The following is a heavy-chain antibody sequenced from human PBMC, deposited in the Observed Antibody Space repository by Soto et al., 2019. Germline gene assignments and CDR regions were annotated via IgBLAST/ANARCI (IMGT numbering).Heavy chain of an antibody. J-gene: IGHJ1*01. V-gene: IGHV4-39*02. CDR2: IYQSGSA. CDR1: GASIINSIYY. CDR3: SRSGVPAGGTVLYH. D-gene: IGHD1-1*01. Sequence: SETLSLTCSVSGASIINSIYYWGWLRKTPGKGLEWIASIYQSGSAYYNSSLKSRVTISVDTSNNRFSLKLTSVTAADTGVYYCSRSGVPAGGTVLYHWGQGPLITVSS.